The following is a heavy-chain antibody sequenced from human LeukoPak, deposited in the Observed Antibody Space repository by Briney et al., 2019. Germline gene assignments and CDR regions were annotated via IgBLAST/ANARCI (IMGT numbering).Heavy chain of an antibody. CDR1: GFTFSNYG. V-gene: IGHV3-23*01. CDR3: AKGSGIAAAGTSLTFDY. Sequence: GGSLRLSCAASGFTFSNYGTHWVRQAPGKGLEWVSVISGSGGSTYYADSVKGRFTISRDNSKNTLYLQMNSLRAEDTAVYYCAKGSGIAAAGTSLTFDYWGQGTLVTVSS. CDR2: ISGSGGST. J-gene: IGHJ4*02. D-gene: IGHD6-13*01.